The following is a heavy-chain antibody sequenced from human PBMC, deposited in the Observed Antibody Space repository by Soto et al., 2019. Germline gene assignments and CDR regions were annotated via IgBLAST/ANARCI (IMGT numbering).Heavy chain of an antibody. CDR3: ARDGSGH. CDR1: GLTVSTNP. CDR2: IYTGGGT. J-gene: IGHJ4*02. Sequence: ESGGGLVQPGGSLRLSCAASGLTVSTNPMSWVRQAPGEGLEWVSVIYTGGGTHYADSVKGRFTISRDNSKNTVNLQMNSLRPEDTAVYYCARDGSGHWGQGTLVTVSS. V-gene: IGHV3-66*01.